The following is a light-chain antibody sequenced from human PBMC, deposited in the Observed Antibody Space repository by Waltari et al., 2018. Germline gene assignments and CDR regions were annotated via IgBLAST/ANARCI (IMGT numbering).Light chain of an antibody. CDR2: RAS. CDR3: QHYNSYPLT. CDR1: QSVSTW. V-gene: IGKV1-5*03. Sequence: DIQLTQSPSTLPASVGDRVTITCRASQSVSTWFAWYQQKPGKAPKLLIYRASILESGVPSRFSGSGSGTEFTLTISSLQPEDFATYFCQHYNSYPLTFGGGTKVDI. J-gene: IGKJ4*01.